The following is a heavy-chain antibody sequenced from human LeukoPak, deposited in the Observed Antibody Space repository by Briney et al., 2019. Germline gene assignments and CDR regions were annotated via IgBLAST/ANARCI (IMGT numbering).Heavy chain of an antibody. CDR1: GGSISSSSYY. J-gene: IGHJ5*02. CDR3: ARQTCSGGSCYSVGWFDP. D-gene: IGHD2-15*01. CDR2: IYYGGST. Sequence: SETLSLTCTVSGGSISSSSYYWGWIRQPPGTGLVWIGSIYYGGSTYYNPSLKSRVSISVDTSKNQFSLKLSSVTAADTAVYYRARQTCSGGSCYSVGWFDPWGQGTLVTVSS. V-gene: IGHV4-39*01.